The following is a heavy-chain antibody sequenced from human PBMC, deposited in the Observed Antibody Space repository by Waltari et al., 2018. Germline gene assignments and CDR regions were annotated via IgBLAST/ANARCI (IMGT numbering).Heavy chain of an antibody. V-gene: IGHV1-69*01. CDR2: IIPRFGTP. J-gene: IGHJ1*01. Sequence: QVQLVQSGAEVKRPGSSVEVSCKAAGGIFSPFSWVRQAPGHWLDWMGGIIPRFGTPNYAQNFQDRVTITADASTNTVYMQLSSLRSEDTAVYYCVTFASRRPYWGQGTLVSVSS. CDR3: VTFASRRPY. D-gene: IGHD6-6*01. CDR1: GGIFSPF.